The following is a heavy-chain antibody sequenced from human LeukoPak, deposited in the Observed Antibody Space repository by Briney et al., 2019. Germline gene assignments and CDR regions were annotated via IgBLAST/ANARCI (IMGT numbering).Heavy chain of an antibody. D-gene: IGHD5-12*01. CDR3: ARDGYSGYDFYFDY. CDR2: IWFDGSDK. J-gene: IGHJ4*02. CDR1: GFTFSSYG. V-gene: IGHV3-33*01. Sequence: PGGSLRLSCAAAGFTFSSYGMHWVSQAPGKGLEWVAVIWFDGSDKYYADSVKGRFTISRDNSKNTLYLQMNSLRAEDTAVYYCARDGYSGYDFYFDYWGQGSLVTVSS.